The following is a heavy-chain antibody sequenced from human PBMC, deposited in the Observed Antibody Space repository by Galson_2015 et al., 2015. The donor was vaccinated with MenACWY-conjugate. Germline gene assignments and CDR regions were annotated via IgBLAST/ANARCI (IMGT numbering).Heavy chain of an antibody. D-gene: IGHD5-18*01. Sequence: SLRLSYAASGFTFTGYEFNWVRQAPGTGLEWLSYISKSGSPIYYADSVKGRFTISRDNIKKSLFLEMNSLRAGDTGVYYCARVGTWIHQYFYYMDVWGKGTTVTVSS. CDR2: ISKSGSPI. CDR3: ARVGTWIHQYFYYMDV. V-gene: IGHV3-48*03. CDR1: GFTFTGYE. J-gene: IGHJ6*03.